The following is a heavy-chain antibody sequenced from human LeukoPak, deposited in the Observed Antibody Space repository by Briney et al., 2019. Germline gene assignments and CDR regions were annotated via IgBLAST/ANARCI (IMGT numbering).Heavy chain of an antibody. D-gene: IGHD3-10*01. V-gene: IGHV3-74*01. CDR3: ARDRGPRTGFMVREAYDY. J-gene: IGHJ4*02. CDR2: INTDGSIT. CDR1: GFTFSDYW. Sequence: GGSLRLSCSASGFTFSDYWIHWVRQAPGKGLVWVSRINTDGSITNYADSVKGRFSISRDNAKNTLYLQMSSLRAEDTAVYYCARDRGPRTGFMVREAYDYWGQGTLVTVSS.